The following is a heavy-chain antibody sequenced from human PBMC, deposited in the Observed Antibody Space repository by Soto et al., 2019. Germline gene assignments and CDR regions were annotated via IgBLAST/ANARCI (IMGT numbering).Heavy chain of an antibody. V-gene: IGHV1-18*01. CDR3: ARVPTDYYYGSGNDY. Sequence: QVQLVQSGAEVKKPGASVKVSCKASGYTFTSYGISWVRQAPGQGLEWMGWISAYNGNTNYAQKLQGRVTMTTDTSTSTAYIELRSLRSDDTAVYYCARVPTDYYYGSGNDYWGQGTLVTVSS. CDR1: GYTFTSYG. CDR2: ISAYNGNT. D-gene: IGHD3-10*01. J-gene: IGHJ4*02.